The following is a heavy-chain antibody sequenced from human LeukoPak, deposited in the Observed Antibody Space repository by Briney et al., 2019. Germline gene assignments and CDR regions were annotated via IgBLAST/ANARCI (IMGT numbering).Heavy chain of an antibody. CDR2: IVPIFGLA. V-gene: IGHV1-69*01. J-gene: IGHJ6*03. CDR1: GDTFNRYA. Sequence: SVKVSCKASGDTFNRYAISWVRQAPGQGLEWMGGIVPIFGLANYAQKFQGRVTITADESTSTAYMELTSLRSEDTAVYYCARDKGPGHRRGRYYYYMDVWGRGTTVTVSS. CDR3: ARDKGPGHRRGRYYYYMDV.